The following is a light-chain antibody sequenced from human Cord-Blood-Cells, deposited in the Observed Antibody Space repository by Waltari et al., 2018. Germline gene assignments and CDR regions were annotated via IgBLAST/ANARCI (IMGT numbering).Light chain of an antibody. CDR3: QQYGSSPIT. CDR1: QSVSSSY. V-gene: IGKV3-20*01. CDR2: GAS. J-gene: IGKJ5*01. Sequence: EIVLTQSPGTLSLSPGERATLSCRASQSVSSSYLAWYQQKPGPAPRLLIYGASSSATGIPDRLSGSGSGTDFTLTISRREPEDFAVYYCQQYGSSPITFGQGTRLEI.